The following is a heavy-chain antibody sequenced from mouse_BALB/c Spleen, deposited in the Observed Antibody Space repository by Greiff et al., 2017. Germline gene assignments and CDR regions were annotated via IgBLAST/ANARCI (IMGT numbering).Heavy chain of an antibody. D-gene: IGHD2-4*01. J-gene: IGHJ1*01. CDR1: GFTFSSYA. Sequence: EVNVVESGGGLVKPGGSLKLSCAASGFTFSSYAMSWVRQSPEKRLEWVAEISSGGSYTYYPDTVTGRFTISRDNAKNTLYLEMSSLRSEDTAMYYCARYPGMTTWYFDVWGAGTTVTVSS. V-gene: IGHV5-9-4*01. CDR2: ISSGGSYT. CDR3: ARYPGMTTWYFDV.